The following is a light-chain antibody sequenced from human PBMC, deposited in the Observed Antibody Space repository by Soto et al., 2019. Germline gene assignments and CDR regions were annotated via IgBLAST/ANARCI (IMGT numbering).Light chain of an antibody. CDR2: KAS. CDR3: QQYNSYPVT. Sequence: DIQMTQSPSTLSGSVGDRVTITCRASQTISSWLAWYQQKPGKAPKLLIYKASTLKSGVPSRFSGSGSGTEFTLTISSLQPDDFGTYYCQQYNSYPVTFGGGTKVDIK. CDR1: QTISSW. J-gene: IGKJ4*01. V-gene: IGKV1-5*03.